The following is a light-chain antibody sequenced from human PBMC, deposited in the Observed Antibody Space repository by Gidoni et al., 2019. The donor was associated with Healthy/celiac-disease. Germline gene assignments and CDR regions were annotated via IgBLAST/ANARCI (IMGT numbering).Light chain of an antibody. CDR1: SSNIGSNT. Sequence: QSVPTQPPSASGTPGQRVTISCSGSSSNIGSNTVNWYQQLPGTPPKLLIYSNNQRPSGVPDRFSGSKSGTSASLAISGLQSEDEADYYCAAWDDSLNGYYVFGTGTKVTVL. CDR2: SNN. J-gene: IGLJ1*01. V-gene: IGLV1-44*01. CDR3: AAWDDSLNGYYV.